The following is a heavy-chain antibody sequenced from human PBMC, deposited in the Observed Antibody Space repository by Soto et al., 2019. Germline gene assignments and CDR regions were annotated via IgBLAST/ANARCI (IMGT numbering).Heavy chain of an antibody. CDR3: AKGGPDGFCSGGRCYFDY. J-gene: IGHJ4*02. CDR1: GFTLDDYA. D-gene: IGHD2-15*01. V-gene: IGHV3-9*01. Sequence: EVQLVESGGGLVQPGRSLRLSCAASGFTLDDYAMHWVRRVPGKGLEWVSSISWNSNSIGYADSVKGRFTISRDNAKNSLSLQMNSLRPEDTALYYCAKGGPDGFCSGGRCYFDYWGQGTLVTVSS. CDR2: ISWNSNSI.